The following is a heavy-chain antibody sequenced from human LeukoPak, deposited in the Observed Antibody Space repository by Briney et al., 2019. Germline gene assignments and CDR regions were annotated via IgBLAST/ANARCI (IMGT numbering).Heavy chain of an antibody. CDR3: ARGGWYLL. Sequence: SQTLSLTCTVSGGSISSGAYYWRWIRQPPGKGLEWLGCIYSSGSTYYNPSLKSRVTISVDTSKNQFSLKLSSVTAADTAVYYCARGGWYLLWGQGTLVTVSS. CDR1: GGSISSGAYY. J-gene: IGHJ4*02. D-gene: IGHD6-19*01. CDR2: IYSSGST. V-gene: IGHV4-30-4*08.